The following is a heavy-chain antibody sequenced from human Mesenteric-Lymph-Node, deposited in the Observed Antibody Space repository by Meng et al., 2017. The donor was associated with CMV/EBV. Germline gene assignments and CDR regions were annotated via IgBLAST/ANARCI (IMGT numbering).Heavy chain of an antibody. Sequence: ASVKVSCKASGYTLADYYVHWVRQAPGQGLEWMGWINPSFGGTDYAPKFQGRVTMTRDTSISTAYMELSGLRSDDTAVYYCARGVVVPGWFDPWGQGTLVTVSS. D-gene: IGHD2-2*01. V-gene: IGHV1-2*02. CDR2: INPSFGGT. CDR1: GYTLADYY. CDR3: ARGVVVPGWFDP. J-gene: IGHJ5*02.